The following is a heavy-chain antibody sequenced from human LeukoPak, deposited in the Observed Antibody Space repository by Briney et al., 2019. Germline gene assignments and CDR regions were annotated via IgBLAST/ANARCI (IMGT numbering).Heavy chain of an antibody. CDR2: INHSGST. V-gene: IGHV4-34*01. Sequence: SETLSLTCTVSGVSISGYYWSWIRQPPGKGLEWIGEINHSGSTNYNPSLKSRVTISVDTSKNQFSLKLSSVTAADTAVYYCARGLSAIVYWGQGTLVTVSS. CDR1: GVSISGYY. CDR3: ARGLSAIVY. J-gene: IGHJ4*02. D-gene: IGHD2-15*01.